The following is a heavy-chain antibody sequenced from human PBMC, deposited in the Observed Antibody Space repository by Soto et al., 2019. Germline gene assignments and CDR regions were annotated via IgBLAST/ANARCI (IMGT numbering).Heavy chain of an antibody. Sequence: HPGGSLRLSCAASGFTFDDYAMHWVRQAPGKGLEWVSGISWNSGSIGYADSVKGRFTISRDNAKNSLYLQMNSLRAEDTALYYCAKDISGWPHDAFDIWGQGTMVTVSS. D-gene: IGHD6-19*01. V-gene: IGHV3-9*01. J-gene: IGHJ3*02. CDR2: ISWNSGSI. CDR3: AKDISGWPHDAFDI. CDR1: GFTFDDYA.